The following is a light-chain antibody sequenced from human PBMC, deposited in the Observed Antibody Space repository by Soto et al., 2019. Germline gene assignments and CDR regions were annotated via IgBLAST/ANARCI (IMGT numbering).Light chain of an antibody. CDR2: AAS. Sequence: AIQMTQSPSSLSASVGDRVTITCRASQGIRSDLGWYQQKPGKAPKLLIYAASSLQSGVPSRFSGSGSGTDFTLTISSLQHEDFETYYCLQDYNYHRTLRQGTKADIK. CDR1: QGIRSD. J-gene: IGKJ1*01. V-gene: IGKV1-6*01. CDR3: LQDYNYHRT.